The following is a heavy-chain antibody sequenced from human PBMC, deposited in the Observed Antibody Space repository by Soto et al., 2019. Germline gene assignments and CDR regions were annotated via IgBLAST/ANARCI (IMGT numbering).Heavy chain of an antibody. D-gene: IGHD3-3*01. Sequence: QVQLVESGGGVVQPGRPLRLSCAASGFTFSSYGMHWVRQAPGKGLEWVAVIWYDGSNKYYADSVKGRFTISRDNSKNTLYLQMNSLRAEDTAVYYCARARLRFLEWLSGFDYWGQGTLVTVSS. V-gene: IGHV3-33*01. J-gene: IGHJ4*02. CDR3: ARARLRFLEWLSGFDY. CDR1: GFTFSSYG. CDR2: IWYDGSNK.